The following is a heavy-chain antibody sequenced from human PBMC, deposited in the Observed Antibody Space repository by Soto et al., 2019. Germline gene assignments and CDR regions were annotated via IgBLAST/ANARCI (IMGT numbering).Heavy chain of an antibody. CDR1: GGTFSSYA. CDR3: ARSVRLAVDATYYYYGMDV. V-gene: IGHV1-69*06. D-gene: IGHD6-19*01. Sequence: SVKVSCKAAGGTFSSYAISWVRQAPGQGLEWMGGIIPIFGTANYAQKFQGRVTITADKSTSTAYMELSSLRSEDTAVYYCARSVRLAVDATYYYYGMDVWGQGTRVTVSS. CDR2: IIPIFGTA. J-gene: IGHJ6*02.